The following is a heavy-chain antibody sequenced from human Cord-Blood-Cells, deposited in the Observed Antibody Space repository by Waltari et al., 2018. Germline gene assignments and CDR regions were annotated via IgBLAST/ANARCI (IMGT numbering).Heavy chain of an antibody. CDR2: ISYDGSNK. J-gene: IGHJ4*02. V-gene: IGHV3-30*18. D-gene: IGHD6-13*01. CDR1: GFTFSSYG. Sequence: QVQLVESGGGVVQPGRSLRLSCAASGFTFSSYGMHWVRQAPGKGLEWVAVISYDGSNKYYADSVKGRFTISRDNSKNTLYLQMNSLRAEDTAVYYCAKSVGIAAADYWGQGTLVTVSS. CDR3: AKSVGIAAADY.